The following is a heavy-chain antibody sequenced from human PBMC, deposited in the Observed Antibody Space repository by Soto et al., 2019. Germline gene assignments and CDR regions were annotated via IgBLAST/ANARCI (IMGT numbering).Heavy chain of an antibody. CDR3: VSALVTTVVTPGYVP. CDR1: GGSISSSSYF. Sequence: QLQVQESGPGLVKPSETLSLTCTVSGGSISSSSYFWGWIRQPPGKGLEWIGIINYSGSTYYNTSLKCRVNFPVDKWKNQFSLKLTSVTAADTAVYYCVSALVTTVVTPGYVPWGQGTLVTVSS. J-gene: IGHJ5*02. V-gene: IGHV4-39*01. CDR2: INYSGST. D-gene: IGHD4-17*01.